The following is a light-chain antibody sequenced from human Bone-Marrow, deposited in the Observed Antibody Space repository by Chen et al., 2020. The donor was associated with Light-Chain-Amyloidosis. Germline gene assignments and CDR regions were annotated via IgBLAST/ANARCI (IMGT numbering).Light chain of an antibody. CDR2: VAS. CDR1: QSISTY. J-gene: IGKJ2*01. Sequence: DIQMTQSPSALSASVGDRVTITCRASQSISTYLNWYQQKPGQAPKLLIYVASSLQTGVPSRFSGSGSVSDFTLTISGLQPEVFATYYCQQCYMSPDTFGQGPKLEI. V-gene: IGKV1-39*01. CDR3: QQCYMSPDT.